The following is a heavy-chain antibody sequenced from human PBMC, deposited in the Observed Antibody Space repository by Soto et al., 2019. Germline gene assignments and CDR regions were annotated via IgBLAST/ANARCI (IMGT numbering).Heavy chain of an antibody. CDR2: ISVYNGDT. D-gene: IGHD2-21*01. Sequence: ASVKVSCKASEFVLTMYGISWLRQAPGQGLEWMGWISVYNGDTKYAQNFQDRVTIRADKSTDIVYMDLTSLRSDDSAVYYCVRDVVVASGSHYHTMDIWGLGTTVTVSS. CDR3: VRDVVVASGSHYHTMDI. V-gene: IGHV1-18*01. J-gene: IGHJ6*02. CDR1: EFVLTMYG.